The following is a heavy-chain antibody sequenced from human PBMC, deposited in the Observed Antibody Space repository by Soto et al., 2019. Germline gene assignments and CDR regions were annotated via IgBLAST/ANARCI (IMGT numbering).Heavy chain of an antibody. Sequence: QVQLQQWGAGLLKPSETLSLTCAVSGGSFNAYYWSWIRQPPGKELEWIGEVNHSGSTTYNPSLKSRVTISVDPSKNRFSLKLSSMTAADTAVYYCARQWLVRYFDLWGRGTLVTVSS. CDR2: VNHSGST. V-gene: IGHV4-34*02. CDR1: GGSFNAYY. D-gene: IGHD6-19*01. CDR3: ARQWLVRYFDL. J-gene: IGHJ2*01.